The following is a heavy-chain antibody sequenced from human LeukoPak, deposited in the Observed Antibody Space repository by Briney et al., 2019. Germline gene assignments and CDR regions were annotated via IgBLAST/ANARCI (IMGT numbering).Heavy chain of an antibody. D-gene: IGHD1-26*01. J-gene: IGHJ6*02. CDR1: GYTFTSYY. CDR2: INPSGGST. CDR3: ARAAPELRTGDYYYYGMDV. Sequence: ASVKVSCKASGYTFTSYYMHWVRQAPGQGLEWMGIINPSGGSTSYAQKFQGRVTMTRDTSTSTVYMELSSLRSEDTAVYYCARAAPELRTGDYYYYGMDVWGQGTTVTVSS. V-gene: IGHV1-46*01.